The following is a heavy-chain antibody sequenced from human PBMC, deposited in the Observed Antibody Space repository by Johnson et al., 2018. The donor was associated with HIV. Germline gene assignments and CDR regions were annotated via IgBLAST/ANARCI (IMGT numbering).Heavy chain of an antibody. CDR1: GFTFSDYY. J-gene: IGHJ3*02. Sequence: QVQLVESGGGLVKPGGSLRLSCAASGFTFSDYYMSWIRQAPGKGLEWVSFISGGEDDTYYGESVKGRFTISRDNSKNTLYLQMSSLRAEDTAVYYCATSGSHFAFDIWGQGTMVTVSS. V-gene: IGHV3-11*06. CDR2: ISGGEDDT. CDR3: ATSGSHFAFDI. D-gene: IGHD1-26*01.